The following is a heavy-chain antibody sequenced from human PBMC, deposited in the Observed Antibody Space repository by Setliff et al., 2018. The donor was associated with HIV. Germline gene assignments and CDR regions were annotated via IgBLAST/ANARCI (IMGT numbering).Heavy chain of an antibody. CDR3: VRDIKYAFDI. J-gene: IGHJ3*02. Sequence: ASVKVSCKASGYTFTSYDINWVRQATGQGLEWMGWMNPNSGNTGYAQKFQGRFTMTRDTSISTAYMELSRLRSDDTALYYCVRDIKYAFDIWGQGTMVTVSS. CDR1: GYTFTSYD. V-gene: IGHV1-8*02. CDR2: MNPNSGNT. D-gene: IGHD2-15*01.